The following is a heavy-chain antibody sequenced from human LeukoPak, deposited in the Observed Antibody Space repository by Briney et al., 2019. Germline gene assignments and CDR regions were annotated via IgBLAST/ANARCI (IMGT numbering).Heavy chain of an antibody. Sequence: GGSLRLSCAASGFTFSSYAMSWVRQAPGKGLEWVSAISGSGGSTYYADSVKGRFTISRDNSKNTLYLQMNSLRAEDTAVYSCAKDPNQLGIPYYFDYWGQGTLVTVSS. CDR3: AKDPNQLGIPYYFDY. D-gene: IGHD7-27*01. J-gene: IGHJ4*02. CDR1: GFTFSSYA. V-gene: IGHV3-23*01. CDR2: ISGSGGST.